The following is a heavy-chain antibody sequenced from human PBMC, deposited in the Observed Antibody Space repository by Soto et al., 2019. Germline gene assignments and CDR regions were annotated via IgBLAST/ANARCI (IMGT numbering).Heavy chain of an antibody. Sequence: SETLSLTCTVSGGSISSYYWSWIRQPPGKGLEWIGYIYHSGSTYYNPSLKSRVTISVDRSKNQFSLKLSSVTAADTAVYYCARGGLLWFGEGGMDVWGQGTTVTVSS. V-gene: IGHV4-59*12. CDR2: IYHSGST. CDR3: ARGGLLWFGEGGMDV. J-gene: IGHJ6*02. CDR1: GGSISSYY. D-gene: IGHD3-10*01.